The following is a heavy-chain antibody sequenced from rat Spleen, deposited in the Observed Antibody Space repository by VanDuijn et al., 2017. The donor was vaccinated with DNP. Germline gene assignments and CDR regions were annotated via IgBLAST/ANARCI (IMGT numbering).Heavy chain of an antibody. CDR3: ALIQWSDYNILGA. CDR1: GFTFSDYY. CDR2: ISPSGSRP. V-gene: IGHV5-25*01. D-gene: IGHD1-1*01. J-gene: IGHJ4*01. Sequence: EVQLVESGGALVQPGRSVKLSCAASGFTFSDYYMAWVRQAPKKGLEWVAAISPSGSRPYSPDSVKGRFTISRDNAKSTLYLQMDSLRSEDTATYYCALIQWSDYNILGAWGQGTSVTVSS.